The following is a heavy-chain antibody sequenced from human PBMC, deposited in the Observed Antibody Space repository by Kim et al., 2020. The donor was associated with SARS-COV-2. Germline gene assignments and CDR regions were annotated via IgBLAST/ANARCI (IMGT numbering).Heavy chain of an antibody. CDR1: GFTGSSKN. Sequence: GGSLRLSCAASGFTGSSKNRNWVSQAPGKGLEWVSSISSSSSYIYYADSVKGRFTISRDNAKNSLYLQMNSLRAEDTAVYYCARADYGSGSHSPFSAFDIWGQGTMVTVSS. D-gene: IGHD3-10*01. V-gene: IGHV3-21*01. J-gene: IGHJ3*02. CDR3: ARADYGSGSHSPFSAFDI. CDR2: ISSSSSYI.